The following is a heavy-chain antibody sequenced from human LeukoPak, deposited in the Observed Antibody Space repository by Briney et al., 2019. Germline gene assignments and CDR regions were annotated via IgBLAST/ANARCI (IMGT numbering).Heavy chain of an antibody. V-gene: IGHV3-7*03. CDR3: AKDSEMATIDGIFDY. CDR1: GFTFNSYW. D-gene: IGHD5-24*01. Sequence: GGSLRLSCAASGFTFNSYWMSWVRQAPGKGLEWVANVQQEGSEKYYVDSVKGRFTISRDNSKNTLYLQMNSLRAEDTAVYYCAKDSEMATIDGIFDYWGQGTLVTVSS. CDR2: VQQEGSEK. J-gene: IGHJ4*02.